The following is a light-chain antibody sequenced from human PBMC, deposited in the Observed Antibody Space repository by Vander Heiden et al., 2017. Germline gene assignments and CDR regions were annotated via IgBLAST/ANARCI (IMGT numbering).Light chain of an antibody. CDR3: QQSYSTLT. J-gene: IGKJ3*01. CDR2: AAS. CDR1: QSISSY. Sequence: DIQMTQSPSSLSASVGDRVTITCRASQSISSYLNWYQQKPGKAPKLLIYAASRWQSGVPSRFSGSGSGTDFTLTISRRQPEDFATYYWQQSYSTLTFGHGTKVDIK. V-gene: IGKV1-39*01.